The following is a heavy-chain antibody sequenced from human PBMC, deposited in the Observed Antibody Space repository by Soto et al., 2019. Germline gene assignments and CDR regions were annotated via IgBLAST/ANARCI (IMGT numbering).Heavy chain of an antibody. J-gene: IGHJ5*02. V-gene: IGHV3-30-3*01. CDR2: ISYGGDKK. CDR3: ARSVAFWSGNEPNNWFDP. D-gene: IGHD3-3*01. Sequence: QVQLVESGGGVVQPGRSLRLSCAASGFTFSSYSLHWVRQAPGKGLEWVAVISYGGDKKYYADSVKGRFTISRDNSKSTLYLQMNSLRVEDTALYYCARSVAFWSGNEPNNWFDPWGQGTLVTVSS. CDR1: GFTFSSYS.